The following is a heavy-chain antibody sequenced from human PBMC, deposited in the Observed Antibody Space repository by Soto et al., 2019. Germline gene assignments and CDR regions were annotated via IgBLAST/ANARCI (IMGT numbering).Heavy chain of an antibody. Sequence: PGGSLRLSCAASGFTFSSYSMNWVRQAPGKGLEWVSYISSSSSTIYYADSVKGRFTISRDNAKNSLYLQMNSLRDEDTAVYYCARDLPVGNDYGMDVWGQGTTVTVSS. CDR2: ISSSSSTI. CDR3: ARDLPVGNDYGMDV. CDR1: GFTFSSYS. D-gene: IGHD1-26*01. J-gene: IGHJ6*02. V-gene: IGHV3-48*02.